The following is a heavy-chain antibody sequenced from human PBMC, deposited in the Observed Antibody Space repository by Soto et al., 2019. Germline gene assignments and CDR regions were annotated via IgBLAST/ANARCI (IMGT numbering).Heavy chain of an antibody. CDR1: GGSISTVNYW. J-gene: IGHJ4*02. Sequence: SSETLSLTCTVSGGSISTVNYWWSWIRQSPDMGLEWIGHIYNGGSTYNNPSFQGQVTMSTDKSISTAYLQWDSLKASDTAMYYCATVGHSYVSFDYWGQGTLVTVSS. CDR2: IYNGGST. D-gene: IGHD5-18*01. CDR3: ATVGHSYVSFDY. V-gene: IGHV4-31*01.